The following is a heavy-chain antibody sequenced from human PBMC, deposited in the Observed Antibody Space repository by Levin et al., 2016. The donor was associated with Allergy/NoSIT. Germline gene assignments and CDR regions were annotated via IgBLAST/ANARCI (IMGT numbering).Heavy chain of an antibody. CDR3: ARAEYYYDSSGDKEFDY. D-gene: IGHD3-22*01. Sequence: SLKISCAASGFTFSSYAMHWVRQAPGKGLEWVAVISYDGSNKYYADSVKGRFTISRDNSKNTLYLQMNSLRAEDTAVYYCARAEYYYDSSGDKEFDYWGQGTLVTVSS. CDR2: ISYDGSNK. V-gene: IGHV3-30-3*01. J-gene: IGHJ4*02. CDR1: GFTFSSYA.